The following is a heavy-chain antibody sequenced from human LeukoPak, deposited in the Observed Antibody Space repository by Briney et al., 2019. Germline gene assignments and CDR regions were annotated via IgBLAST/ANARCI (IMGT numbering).Heavy chain of an antibody. V-gene: IGHV3-66*02. Sequence: GGSLRLSCAASGFTVSSNYMSCVRQAPGEGLEWVSVIYSGGSTYYADSVKGRFTISRDNSKNTPYLQMNSLRAEDTAVYYCASMVRGVIDYWGQGTLVTVSS. CDR3: ASMVRGVIDY. CDR2: IYSGGST. J-gene: IGHJ4*02. D-gene: IGHD3-10*01. CDR1: GFTVSSNY.